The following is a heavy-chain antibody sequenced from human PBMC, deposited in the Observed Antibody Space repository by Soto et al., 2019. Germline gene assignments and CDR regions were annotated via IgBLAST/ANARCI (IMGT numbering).Heavy chain of an antibody. D-gene: IGHD5-18*01. CDR3: ANEGPRYNYGLYYYYMDV. CDR2: ISWNSDSI. CDR1: GFTFDDYA. J-gene: IGHJ6*03. V-gene: IGHV3-9*01. Sequence: GGSLRLSCAASGFTFDDYAMHWVRQAPGKGLEWVSGISWNSDSIAYADSVKGRFTISRDNAKNSLYLQMNSLRAEDTAFYYCANEGPRYNYGLYYYYMDVWGKGTTVTVSS.